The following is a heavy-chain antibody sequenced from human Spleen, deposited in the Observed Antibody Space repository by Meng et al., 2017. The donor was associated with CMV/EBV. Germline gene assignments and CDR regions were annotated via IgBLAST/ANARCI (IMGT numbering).Heavy chain of an antibody. CDR2: IYSGGST. V-gene: IGHV3-66*02. Sequence: GESLKISCAASGFTFSSYAMSWVRQAPGKGLEWVSVIYSGGSTYYADSVKGRFTISRDNSKNTLYLQMNSVRAEDTAVYYCARDISVLDAFDIWGQGTMVTVSS. J-gene: IGHJ3*02. CDR1: GFTFSSYA. D-gene: IGHD2-21*01. CDR3: ARDISVLDAFDI.